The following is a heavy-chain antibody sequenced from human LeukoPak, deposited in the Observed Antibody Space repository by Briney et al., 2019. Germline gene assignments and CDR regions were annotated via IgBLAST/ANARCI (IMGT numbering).Heavy chain of an antibody. CDR3: ARDLGNMGWLQFREVHTAIWNTNWFDP. V-gene: IGHV1-2*02. D-gene: IGHD5-24*01. Sequence: GASVKVSCKASGYTFTGYYMHWVRQAPGQGLEWMGWINPNSGGTNYAQKFQGRVTMTRDTSISTAYMELSRLRSDDTAVYYCARDLGNMGWLQFREVHTAIWNTNWFDPWGQGTLVTVSS. CDR2: INPNSGGT. J-gene: IGHJ5*02. CDR1: GYTFTGYY.